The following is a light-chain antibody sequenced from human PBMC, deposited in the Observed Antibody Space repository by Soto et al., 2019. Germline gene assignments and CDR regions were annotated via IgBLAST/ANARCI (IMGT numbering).Light chain of an antibody. CDR2: WAS. V-gene: IGKV4-1*01. J-gene: IGKJ2*01. CDR1: QSVLSSSNNKNY. Sequence: DIVMTQSPDSLAVSLGERATVNCKSSQSVLSSSNNKNYLAWYQQKPGQPPKLLIYWASTRESGVPDRFSGGGSGTDFTLTISSLQAEDVAVYSCQQYYSTPPYTFGQGTKLEIK. CDR3: QQYYSTPPYT.